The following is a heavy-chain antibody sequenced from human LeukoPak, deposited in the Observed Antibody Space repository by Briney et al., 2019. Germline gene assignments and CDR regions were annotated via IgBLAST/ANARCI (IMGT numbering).Heavy chain of an antibody. CDR1: GYTFTSYA. D-gene: IGHD5-18*01. CDR2: INAGNGNT. V-gene: IGHV1-3*01. Sequence: GASVKVPCKASGYTFTSYAMYWVRQAPGQRLEWMGWINAGNGNTKYSQNFQGRVTITRDTSASTAYMELSSLRSEDTAVYYCARGRGYSYGLYYYYYGMDVWGQGTTVTVSS. J-gene: IGHJ6*02. CDR3: ARGRGYSYGLYYYYYGMDV.